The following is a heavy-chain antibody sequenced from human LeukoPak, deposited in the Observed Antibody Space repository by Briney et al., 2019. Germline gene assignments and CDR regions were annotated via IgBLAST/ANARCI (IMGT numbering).Heavy chain of an antibody. CDR2: IRGSGGST. CDR1: GFTFSSYA. D-gene: IGHD6-19*01. V-gene: IGHV3-23*01. Sequence: GGALRLSCAASGFTFSSYAMNWVRQAPGKGLEWVSAIRGSGGSTYYADSVKGRFTISRDNSKNTLYLQMNSLRAEDTAVYYCAKGKDDSSGWYFFYWGQGTLVTVSS. CDR3: AKGKDDSSGWYFFY. J-gene: IGHJ4*02.